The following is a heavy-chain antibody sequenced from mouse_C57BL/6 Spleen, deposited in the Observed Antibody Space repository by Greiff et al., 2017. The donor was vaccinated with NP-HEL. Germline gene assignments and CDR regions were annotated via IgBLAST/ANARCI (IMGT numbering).Heavy chain of an antibody. CDR1: GYTFTDYY. CDR2: INPYNGGT. Sequence: VQLQQSGPVLVKPGASVKMSCKASGYTFTDYYMNWVKQSHGKSLEWIGVINPYNGGTSYNQKFKGKATLTVDKSSSTAYMELNSLTSEDSAVYYCARWPYAMDYWGQGTSVTVSS. J-gene: IGHJ4*01. CDR3: ARWPYAMDY. V-gene: IGHV1-19*01.